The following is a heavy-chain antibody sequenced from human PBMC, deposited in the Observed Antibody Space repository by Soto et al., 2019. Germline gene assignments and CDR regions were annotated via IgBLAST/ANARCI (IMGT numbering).Heavy chain of an antibody. CDR1: GDTFSRFT. Sequence: QVQLVQSGAEVTKPGSSVTVSCTASGDTFSRFTLSWVRQAPGQGLEWMGRIIPMLGMSNSALKFQGRVTXTXDXXTNTVYMHLKSRRSEDTAVYYCATSYGSGSAHFDSWGQGTLVTVSS. V-gene: IGHV1-69*02. CDR2: IIPMLGMS. D-gene: IGHD3-10*01. CDR3: ATSYGSGSAHFDS. J-gene: IGHJ4*02.